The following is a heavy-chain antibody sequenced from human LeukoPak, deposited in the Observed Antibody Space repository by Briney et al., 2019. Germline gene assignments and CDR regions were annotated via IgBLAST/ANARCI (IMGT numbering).Heavy chain of an antibody. Sequence: GGSLRLSCAASGFTFSSYEMNWVRQSPGKGLEWISYISSSGTTIYYADSVKGRFTISRDNAKNSLYLQMNSLRAEDTAVYYCVRGTYGYNYGYLDYWGQGTLVTVSS. CDR1: GFTFSSYE. CDR3: VRGTYGYNYGYLDY. D-gene: IGHD5-24*01. V-gene: IGHV3-48*03. J-gene: IGHJ4*02. CDR2: ISSSGTTI.